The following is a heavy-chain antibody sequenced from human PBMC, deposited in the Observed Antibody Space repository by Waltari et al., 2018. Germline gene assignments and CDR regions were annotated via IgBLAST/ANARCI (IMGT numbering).Heavy chain of an antibody. CDR3: TRGVRLEAAWVSYNWFDT. CDR1: GFSFSSYS. D-gene: IGHD3-16*01. CDR2: ISNSGSFV. Sequence: QLVDSGGGLVKPGGSLRLSCAASGFSFSSYSMHWVRQAPGKGLEWVSSISNSGSFVYYGDSVKGRFTISRDNAKNSLSLQMNNLRVEDTAVYYCTRGVRLEAAWVSYNWFDTWGQGTLVTVSS. V-gene: IGHV3-21*01. J-gene: IGHJ5*02.